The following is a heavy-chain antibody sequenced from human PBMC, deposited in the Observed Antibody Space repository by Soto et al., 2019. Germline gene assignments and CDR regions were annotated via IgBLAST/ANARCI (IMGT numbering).Heavy chain of an antibody. V-gene: IGHV4-30-4*08. CDR1: GASISSEDYC. CDR3: ARPNSSGYYSPFDS. D-gene: IGHD3-22*01. J-gene: IGHJ4*02. Sequence: SETLSLTCTVSGASISSEDYCWSWIRQPPGKGLEWIGYIYSSGSTYHNPSLKSRVTMSVDTSKNQFSLKLSSVTAADTAVYYCARPNSSGYYSPFDSWGQGTLVTVSS. CDR2: IYSSGST.